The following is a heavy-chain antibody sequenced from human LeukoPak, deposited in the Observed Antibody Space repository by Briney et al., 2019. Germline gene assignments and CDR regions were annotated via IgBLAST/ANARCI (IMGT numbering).Heavy chain of an antibody. V-gene: IGHV4-59*12. D-gene: IGHD3-9*01. CDR1: GGSISSYY. CDR2: IYYSGST. CDR3: ARVRRLRYFDWLPIY. J-gene: IGHJ4*02. Sequence: PSETLSLTCTVSGGSISSYYWSWIRQPPGKGLEWIGYIYYSGSTNYNPSLKSRVTISVDTSKNQFSLKLSSVTAADTAVYYCARVRRLRYFDWLPIYWGQGTLDTVSS.